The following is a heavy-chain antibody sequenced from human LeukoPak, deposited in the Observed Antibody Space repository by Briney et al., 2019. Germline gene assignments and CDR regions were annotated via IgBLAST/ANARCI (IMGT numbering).Heavy chain of an antibody. CDR1: GFTFSSYA. D-gene: IGHD3-22*01. V-gene: IGHV3-23*01. CDR3: AKDRIVVVSVFDY. Sequence: GGSLRLSCAASGFTFSSYAMSRVRQAPGKGLEWVSAISGSGGSTYYADSVKGRFTISRDNSKNTLYLQMNSLRAEDTAVYYCAKDRIVVVSVFDYWGQGTLVTVSS. CDR2: ISGSGGST. J-gene: IGHJ4*02.